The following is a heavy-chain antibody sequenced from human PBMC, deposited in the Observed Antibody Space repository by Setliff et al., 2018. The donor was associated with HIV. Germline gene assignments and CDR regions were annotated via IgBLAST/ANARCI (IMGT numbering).Heavy chain of an antibody. Sequence: SETLSLTCTVSGDLINNHNWNWIRQSPEKGLEWLGNIHYSGTSNYNSSLRSRIVISLDTSKKQFSLHFYSVTAADTAVYYCARSRIRGYYDTSPAMAFDIWGQGTMVTVS. CDR3: ARSRIRGYYDTSPAMAFDI. CDR1: GDLINNHN. D-gene: IGHD3-22*01. V-gene: IGHV4-59*08. CDR2: IHYSGTS. J-gene: IGHJ3*02.